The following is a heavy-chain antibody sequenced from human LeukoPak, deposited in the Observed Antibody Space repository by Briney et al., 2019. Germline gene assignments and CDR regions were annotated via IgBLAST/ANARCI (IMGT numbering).Heavy chain of an antibody. CDR1: GDSIYRGNW. CDR3: TRMAVAGRWIDY. D-gene: IGHD6-19*01. Sequence: TSETLSLTCVVSGDSIYRGNWWSWVRQPPGKGLEWIGEIYHSGSTNYNPSLKSRLSISVDKSKNQFHLNLNSVTAADTALYYCTRMAVAGRWIDYWGQGTLVTVSS. CDR2: IYHSGST. V-gene: IGHV4-4*02. J-gene: IGHJ4*02.